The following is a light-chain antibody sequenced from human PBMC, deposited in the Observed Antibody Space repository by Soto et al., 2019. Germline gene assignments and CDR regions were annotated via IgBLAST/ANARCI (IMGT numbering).Light chain of an antibody. J-gene: IGKJ5*01. CDR3: QQYGSSPPSIT. Sequence: ETVLTQSPGTLSLSPGERATLSCRASQSISSNYLAWYQQKPGQAPRLLIYGTSNRATGIPDRFSGSGSETDFTLTISRLEPEDFAVYYCQQYGSSPPSITFGQGTRLEIK. CDR1: QSISSNY. CDR2: GTS. V-gene: IGKV3-20*01.